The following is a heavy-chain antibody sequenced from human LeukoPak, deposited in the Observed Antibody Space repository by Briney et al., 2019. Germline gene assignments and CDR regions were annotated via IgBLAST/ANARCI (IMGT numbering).Heavy chain of an antibody. V-gene: IGHV3-11*06. Sequence: GGSLRLSCAASGFTFSDYYMSWIRQAPGKGLEWVSFISSSSSYIYYADSLKGRFTISRDNAKNSLYLQMNSLRAEDTAVYYCARGHTAVTRHFDFWGQGTLVTVSS. CDR2: ISSSSSYI. D-gene: IGHD4-17*01. J-gene: IGHJ4*02. CDR3: ARGHTAVTRHFDF. CDR1: GFTFSDYY.